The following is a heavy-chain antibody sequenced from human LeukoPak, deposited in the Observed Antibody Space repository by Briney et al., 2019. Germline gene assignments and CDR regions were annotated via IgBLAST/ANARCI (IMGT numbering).Heavy chain of an antibody. CDR1: GFTFSSYA. Sequence: GGSLRLSCAASGFTFSSYAMSWVRQAPGKGLEWVSAISGSGGSTYYADSVKGRFTISRGNSKNTLYLQMNSLRAEDTAVYYCAKDRAGYGNFDYWGQGTLVTVSS. CDR2: ISGSGGST. J-gene: IGHJ4*02. CDR3: AKDRAGYGNFDY. V-gene: IGHV3-23*01. D-gene: IGHD5-24*01.